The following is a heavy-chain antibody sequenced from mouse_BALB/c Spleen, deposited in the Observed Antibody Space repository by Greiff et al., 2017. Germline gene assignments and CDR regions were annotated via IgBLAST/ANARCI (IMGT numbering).Heavy chain of an antibody. V-gene: IGHV5-6*01. CDR3: ARVITTTPVFDY. J-gene: IGHJ2*01. Sequence: EVKVVESGGDLVKPGGSLKLSCAASGFTFSSYGMSWVRQTPDKRLEWVATISSGGSYTYYPDSVKGRFTISRDNAKNTLYLQMSSLKSEDTALYYCARVITTTPVFDYWGQGTTLTVSS. CDR1: GFTFSSYG. D-gene: IGHD1-2*01. CDR2: ISSGGSYT.